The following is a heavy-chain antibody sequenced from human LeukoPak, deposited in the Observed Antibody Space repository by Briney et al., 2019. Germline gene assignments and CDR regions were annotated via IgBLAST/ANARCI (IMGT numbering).Heavy chain of an antibody. CDR1: GYTFTSYD. J-gene: IGHJ3*02. D-gene: IGHD2-15*01. Sequence: ASVKVSCKASGYTFTSYDINWVRQATGQGLEWMGWMNPNSGSTGYAQKFQGRVTITRNTSISTAYMELSSLRAEDTAVYYCARAPYCSGGSCYSVFDAFDIWGQGTMVTVSS. CDR2: MNPNSGST. V-gene: IGHV1-8*03. CDR3: ARAPYCSGGSCYSVFDAFDI.